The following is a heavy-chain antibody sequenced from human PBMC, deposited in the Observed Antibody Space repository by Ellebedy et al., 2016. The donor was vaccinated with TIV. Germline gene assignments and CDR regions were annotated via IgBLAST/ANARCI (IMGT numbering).Heavy chain of an antibody. V-gene: IGHV5-10-1*01. J-gene: IGHJ4*02. Sequence: GESLKISXKGSGYSFTSYWISWVRQMPGKGLEWMGRIDPSDSYTNYSPSFQGHVTISADKSISTAYLQWSSLKASDTAMYYCARQVVGYYDSSGYYYDYWGQGTLVTVSS. CDR3: ARQVVGYYDSSGYYYDY. CDR2: IDPSDSYT. D-gene: IGHD3-22*01. CDR1: GYSFTSYW.